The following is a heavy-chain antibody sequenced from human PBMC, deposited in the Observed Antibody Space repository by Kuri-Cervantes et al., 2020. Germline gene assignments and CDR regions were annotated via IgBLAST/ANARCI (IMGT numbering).Heavy chain of an antibody. CDR2: ITPNSGGT. V-gene: IGHV1-2*02. D-gene: IGHD6-13*01. CDR1: GYTVTTYA. CDR3: ARDNRAAGNYFYYYMDV. Sequence: ASVKVSCKASGYTVTTYAMHWVRQAPGQGLEWMGWITPNSGGTNYAQKFQHRVAMTRDTSISTAYMELSRLRSDDTAVYYCARDNRAAGNYFYYYMDVWGKGTTVTVSS. J-gene: IGHJ6*03.